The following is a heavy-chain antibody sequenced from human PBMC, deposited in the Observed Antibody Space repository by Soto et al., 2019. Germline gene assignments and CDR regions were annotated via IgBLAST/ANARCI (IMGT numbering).Heavy chain of an antibody. Sequence: QVHLVQSGAEVKRPGASVKVSCKASGYTFTSNGISWVRQASGQGLEWMGWVSAKNGDTNYAQKFQGRVIMTTDTSTTTAYMELRSLRSDDTAVYYCVKDRDTNSWPSRDVCGQRTTVTVSS. CDR2: VSAKNGDT. CDR1: GYTFTSNG. J-gene: IGHJ6*02. V-gene: IGHV1-18*01. CDR3: VKDRDTNSWPSRDV. D-gene: IGHD6-13*01.